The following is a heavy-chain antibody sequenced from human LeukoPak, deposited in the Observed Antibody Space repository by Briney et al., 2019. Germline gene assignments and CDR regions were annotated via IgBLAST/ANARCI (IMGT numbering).Heavy chain of an antibody. CDR1: GGSFSGYY. Sequence: SETLSLTCAVYGGSFSGYYWSWIRQPPGKGLEWIGEINHSGSTNYNPSLKSRVTISVDTSKNQFSLKLSSVTAADTAVYYCARGQRGGLRKLGPNEIDYWGQGTLVTVSS. J-gene: IGHJ4*02. CDR3: ARGQRGGLRKLGPNEIDY. CDR2: INHSGST. D-gene: IGHD3-16*01. V-gene: IGHV4-34*01.